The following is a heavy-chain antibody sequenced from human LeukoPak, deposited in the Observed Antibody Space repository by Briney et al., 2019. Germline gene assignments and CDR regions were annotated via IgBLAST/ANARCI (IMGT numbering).Heavy chain of an antibody. CDR3: ARHVDTYYDSSGYRFDY. V-gene: IGHV4-39*01. CDR1: GGSISSSSYY. J-gene: IGHJ4*02. Sequence: SETLSLTCTVSGGSISSSSYYWGWIRQPPGKGLEWIGSIYYSGSTYYNPSLKSRVTISVDTSKKQFSLKLSSATAADTAVYYCARHVDTYYDSSGYRFDYWGQGTLVTVSS. CDR2: IYYSGST. D-gene: IGHD3-22*01.